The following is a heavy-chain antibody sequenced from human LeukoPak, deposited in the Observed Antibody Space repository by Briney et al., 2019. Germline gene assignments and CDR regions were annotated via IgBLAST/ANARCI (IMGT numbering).Heavy chain of an antibody. CDR3: ARAQMVRGIIIKVFWYFDL. CDR2: ISGNNDNP. Sequence: ASVKVSCKTSGYTFSNFGISWVRQAPGQGLEWMGWISGNNDNPNYGQKFQGRFTVTTDSSTSTAYMELRNLRSDDTAVYYCARAQMVRGIIIKVFWYFDLWGRGTLVTVSS. D-gene: IGHD3-10*01. CDR1: GYTFSNFG. J-gene: IGHJ2*01. V-gene: IGHV1-18*01.